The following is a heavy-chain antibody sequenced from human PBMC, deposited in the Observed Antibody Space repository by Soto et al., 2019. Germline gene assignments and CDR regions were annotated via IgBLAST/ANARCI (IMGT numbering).Heavy chain of an antibody. D-gene: IGHD6-19*01. Sequence: EMQLLESGGGLVQPGGSLRLSCATSGFTFSSYAINWVRQAPGKGLEWVSVISGSGDRIHYADSVKGRFTISRDNSKHTVYLQLNSLRDDDTAVYYCAKDTQWLPRGGFDHWGQGTWVTVSS. CDR1: GFTFSSYA. CDR2: ISGSGDRI. CDR3: AKDTQWLPRGGFDH. J-gene: IGHJ4*02. V-gene: IGHV3-23*01.